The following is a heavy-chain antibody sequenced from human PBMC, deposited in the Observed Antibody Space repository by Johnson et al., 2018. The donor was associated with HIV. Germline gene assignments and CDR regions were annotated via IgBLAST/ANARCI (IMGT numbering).Heavy chain of an antibody. J-gene: IGHJ3*02. CDR2: ISYDGSNK. V-gene: IGHV3-30*18. CDR3: AKGENDYGDYGLDAFDI. Sequence: QEQLVVSGGGVVQPGRSLRLSCAASGFTFSSYGMHWVRQAPGKGLEWVAVISYDGSNKYYADSVKGRFTISRDNSKNTLYLQMNSLRAEDTAVYYCAKGENDYGDYGLDAFDIWGQGTMVTVSS. CDR1: GFTFSSYG. D-gene: IGHD4-17*01.